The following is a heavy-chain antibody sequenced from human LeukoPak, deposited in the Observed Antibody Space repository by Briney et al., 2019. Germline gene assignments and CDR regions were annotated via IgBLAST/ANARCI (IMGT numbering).Heavy chain of an antibody. D-gene: IGHD4-17*01. CDR2: IYYSGST. Sequence: PSETLSLTCTVSGGSISSYYWSWIRQPPGKGLEWIGYIYYSGSTNYNPSLKSRVTISVDTSKNQFSLKLSSVTAADTAVYYCARAPFHYGDSLYNWFDPWGQGTLVTVSS. CDR1: GGSISSYY. V-gene: IGHV4-59*01. J-gene: IGHJ5*02. CDR3: ARAPFHYGDSLYNWFDP.